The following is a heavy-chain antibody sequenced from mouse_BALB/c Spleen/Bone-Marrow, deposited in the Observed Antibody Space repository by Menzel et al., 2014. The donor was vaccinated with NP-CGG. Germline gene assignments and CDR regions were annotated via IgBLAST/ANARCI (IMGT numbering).Heavy chain of an antibody. CDR2: INPSNGRT. V-gene: IGHV1S81*02. J-gene: IGHJ2*01. Sequence: VQLQQSGAELVKPGASVKLSCEASGYTFTSYWMHWVKQRPGQGLEWIGEINPSNGRTNYNEKFKSKATLTVDKSSSTAYMQLNSLTSEDSAVYYCALYYYGSLDYWGQGTTLTVSS. D-gene: IGHD1-1*01. CDR1: GYTFTSYW. CDR3: ALYYYGSLDY.